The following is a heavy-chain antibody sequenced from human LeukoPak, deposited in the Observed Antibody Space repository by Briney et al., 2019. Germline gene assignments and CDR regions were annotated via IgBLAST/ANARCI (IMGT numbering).Heavy chain of an antibody. V-gene: IGHV3-30-3*01. J-gene: IGHJ3*02. Sequence: PGGSLRLSCAASGFPFSSYAMHWVRQAPGKGLEWAALISYDGNNKYYADSVKGRFTISRDNSKNTLYLQMNSLRAEGTAVYYCARARYCSSISCREAFDIWGQGTMVTVSS. D-gene: IGHD2-2*01. CDR3: ARARYCSSISCREAFDI. CDR2: ISYDGNNK. CDR1: GFPFSSYA.